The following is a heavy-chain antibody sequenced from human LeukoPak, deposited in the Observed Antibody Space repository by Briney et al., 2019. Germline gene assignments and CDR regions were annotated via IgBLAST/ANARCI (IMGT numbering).Heavy chain of an antibody. J-gene: IGHJ4*02. CDR2: ISSSGSTI. V-gene: IGHV3-48*03. CDR3: ARHPTPHYDRSGGYFDY. D-gene: IGHD3-22*01. Sequence: GGSLRLSCAASGFTFSSYEMNWVRQAPGKGLEWVSYISSSGSTIYSADSVKGRFTISRDNSKNTLYLQMNSLRAEDTAVYYCARHPTPHYDRSGGYFDYWGQGTLVTVSS. CDR1: GFTFSSYE.